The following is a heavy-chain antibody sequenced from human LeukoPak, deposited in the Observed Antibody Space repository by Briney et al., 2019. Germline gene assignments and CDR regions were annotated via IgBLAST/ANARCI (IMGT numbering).Heavy chain of an antibody. J-gene: IGHJ4*02. V-gene: IGHV1-18*01. CDR3: ARGQAVAGTPYYFDY. CDR2: ISAYSGNT. Sequence: ASVKVSCKASGYTLTSYGISWVRQAPGQGLEWMGWISAYSGNTNYAQKLQGRVTMTTDTSTSTAYMELRSLRSDDTAVYYCARGQAVAGTPYYFDYWGQGTLVTVSS. D-gene: IGHD6-19*01. CDR1: GYTLTSYG.